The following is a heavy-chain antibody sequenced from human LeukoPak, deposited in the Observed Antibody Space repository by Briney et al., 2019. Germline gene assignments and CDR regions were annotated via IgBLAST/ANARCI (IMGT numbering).Heavy chain of an antibody. D-gene: IGHD3-22*01. CDR3: ARATYDSSGYYHVGY. Sequence: GASVKVSCKASGYTFTGYYMHWVRQAPGQGLEWMGWINPNSGGTNYAQKFQGRVTMTRDTSISTAYMELSRLRSDDTAVYYCARATYDSSGYYHVGYWGQGTLVTVSS. CDR1: GYTFTGYY. CDR2: INPNSGGT. J-gene: IGHJ4*02. V-gene: IGHV1-2*02.